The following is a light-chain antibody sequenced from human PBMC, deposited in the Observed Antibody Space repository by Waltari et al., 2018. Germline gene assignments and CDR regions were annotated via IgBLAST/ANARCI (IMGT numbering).Light chain of an antibody. V-gene: IGLV1-47*01. J-gene: IGLJ1*01. CDR3: AAWDDSLRGAV. Sequence: QSVLTQPPSASGTPGQRVTLSCSGSPSNIGSNYVSWYQHLPGMAPKLLISRNNQRPSGFSDRFSASKSGTSASLAISGLRSDDEAEYYCAAWDDSLRGAVFGTGTKVSVL. CDR2: RNN. CDR1: PSNIGSNY.